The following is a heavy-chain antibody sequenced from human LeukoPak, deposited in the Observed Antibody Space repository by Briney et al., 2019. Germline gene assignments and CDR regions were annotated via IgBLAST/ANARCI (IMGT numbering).Heavy chain of an antibody. CDR2: ILEDGRSQ. Sequence: GGSLRLSCVASGFTFTNYMMHWVRQVPGKGLDWVAVILEDGRSQHYADSVKGRFSISRDNSKNTLFLQMNSLRDEDTAIYSCARVQGGGFRTADSWGQGTLVTVSS. V-gene: IGHV3-30*04. CDR3: ARVQGGGFRTADS. J-gene: IGHJ4*02. CDR1: GFTFTNYM. D-gene: IGHD1-14*01.